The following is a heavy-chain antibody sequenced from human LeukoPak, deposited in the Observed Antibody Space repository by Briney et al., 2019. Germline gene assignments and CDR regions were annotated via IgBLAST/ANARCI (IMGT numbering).Heavy chain of an antibody. CDR1: GFTFSSHW. V-gene: IGHV3-74*01. CDR3: AREVWGPEY. J-gene: IGHJ4*02. CDR2: INFDGSST. Sequence: TGGSLRLSCTASGFTFSSHWMHWVRQAPGKGLVWVSRINFDGSSTNYADSVKGRFTISRDNAKDTLYLQINSLRAEDTAVYYCAREVWGPEYWGQGTLVTVSS. D-gene: IGHD1-14*01.